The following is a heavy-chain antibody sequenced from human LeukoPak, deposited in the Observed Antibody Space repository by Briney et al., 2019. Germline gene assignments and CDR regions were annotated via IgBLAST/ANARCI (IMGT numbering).Heavy chain of an antibody. CDR2: ISSSSSYI. V-gene: IGHV3-21*01. Sequence: PGGSLRLSCAASGFTFSSYSMNWVRQAPGKGLEWVSSISSSSSYIYYADSVKGRFTISRDNAKNSLYLQMNSPRAEDTAAYYCASHYTYCSGGSCYYYYYGMDVWGKGTTVTVSS. CDR3: ASHYTYCSGGSCYYYYYGMDV. CDR1: GFTFSSYS. D-gene: IGHD2-15*01. J-gene: IGHJ6*04.